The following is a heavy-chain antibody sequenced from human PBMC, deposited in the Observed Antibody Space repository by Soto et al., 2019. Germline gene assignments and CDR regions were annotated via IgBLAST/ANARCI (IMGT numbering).Heavy chain of an antibody. V-gene: IGHV1-69*01. CDR1: GGTFSSYA. J-gene: IGHJ6*02. CDR2: IIPVFGTA. CDR3: ARSHRVLGYFYYGMDV. Sequence: QVQLVQSGAEVKKPGSSGKVSCTSSGGTFSSYAYRWVRQAPGQGLEWMGGIIPVFGTATYAQNFQGRLTITADEATRTAYMELSSLRSEDTAVYYCARSHRVLGYFYYGMDVWGQGTTVTVSS.